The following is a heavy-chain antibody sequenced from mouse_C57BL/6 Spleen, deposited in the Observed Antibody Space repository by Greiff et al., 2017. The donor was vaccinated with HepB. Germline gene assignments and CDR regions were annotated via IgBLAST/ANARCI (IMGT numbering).Heavy chain of an antibody. CDR3: ARYPYGNYAMDY. CDR2: IDPSDSET. V-gene: IGHV1-52*01. D-gene: IGHD2-1*01. CDR1: GYTFTSYW. J-gene: IGHJ4*01. Sequence: QVQLQQPGAELVRPGSSVKLSCKASGYTFTSYWMHWVKQRPIHGLEWIGNIDPSDSETHYNQKFKDKATLTVDKSSSTAYMQLSSLTSEDSAVYYCARYPYGNYAMDYWGQGTSVTVSS.